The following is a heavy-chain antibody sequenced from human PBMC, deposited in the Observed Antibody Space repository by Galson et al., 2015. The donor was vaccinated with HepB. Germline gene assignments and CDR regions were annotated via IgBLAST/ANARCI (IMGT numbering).Heavy chain of an antibody. Sequence: QSGAEVKKPGESLKISCEGSGYKFSMYWIGWVRQMPGRGLEWMGAIYPSASETRYSPSFQGQVTISADKSISTAYQQWSSLKASDTAMYFCASRQIYGGGLYSMDVWGQGTTVTVSS. CDR2: IYPSASET. CDR1: GYKFSMYW. D-gene: IGHD2-21*01. V-gene: IGHV5-51*01. CDR3: ASRQIYGGGLYSMDV. J-gene: IGHJ6*02.